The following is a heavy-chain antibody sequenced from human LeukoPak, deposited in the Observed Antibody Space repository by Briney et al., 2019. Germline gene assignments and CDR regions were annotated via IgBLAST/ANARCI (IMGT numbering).Heavy chain of an antibody. Sequence: ASAKVSCKPYGYTFNTYGITWVRQAPGQGLEWMGWISPYNGNTNYAQKFQGRVTMTTDTSTSTAYMELRSLRSDDTAVYYCARDCSGGSCYSWRDGMDVWGQGTTVTVSS. CDR3: ARDCSGGSCYSWRDGMDV. V-gene: IGHV1-18*01. CDR2: ISPYNGNT. CDR1: GYTFNTYG. J-gene: IGHJ6*02. D-gene: IGHD2-15*01.